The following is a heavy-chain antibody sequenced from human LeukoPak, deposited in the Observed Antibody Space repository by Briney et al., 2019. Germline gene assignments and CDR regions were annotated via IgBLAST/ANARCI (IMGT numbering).Heavy chain of an antibody. CDR3: ARDQLRYYGSNNYYSDMDF. CDR1: GYTFTRYA. CDR2: ISAYNGGT. Sequence: ASVTVSCMASGYTFTRYAIAWVRQAPGQGLEWMGWISAYNGGTNYAQKFRGRVTITTDTSTNTGYMELRSLRSDDTAVYFCARDQLRYYGSNNYYSDMDFWGEGTTVTVSS. V-gene: IGHV1-18*01. J-gene: IGHJ6*04. D-gene: IGHD3-10*01.